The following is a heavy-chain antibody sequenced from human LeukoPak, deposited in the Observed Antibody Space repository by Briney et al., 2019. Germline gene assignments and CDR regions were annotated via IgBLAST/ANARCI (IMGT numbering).Heavy chain of an antibody. V-gene: IGHV3-7*01. CDR1: GFTFSSSW. CDR2: IKEDESEQ. D-gene: IGHD4-17*01. J-gene: IGHJ4*02. Sequence: GGSLRLSCAASGFTFSSSWMSWVRQAPGKGLEWVVNIKEDESEQYYVDSVKGRFTISRDNAKNSLYMQMNSLTAEDTAVYYCVRPFGDYIGEYYFDYWGQGTLVTVSS. CDR3: VRPFGDYIGEYYFDY.